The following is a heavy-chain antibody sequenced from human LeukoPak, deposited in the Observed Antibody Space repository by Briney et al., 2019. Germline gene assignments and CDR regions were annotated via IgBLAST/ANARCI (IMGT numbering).Heavy chain of an antibody. CDR2: ISGSGMTT. Sequence: GGSLRLSCAASGFTFSNYAFSWVRQAPGQGLEWVSGISGSGMTTFYADSVKGRFTISRDNSKNTLYLQMNSLRAEDTAVYYCAKEASGYDYLDYWGQGTLVTVSS. CDR3: AKEASGYDYLDY. D-gene: IGHD5-12*01. CDR1: GFTFSNYA. V-gene: IGHV3-23*01. J-gene: IGHJ4*02.